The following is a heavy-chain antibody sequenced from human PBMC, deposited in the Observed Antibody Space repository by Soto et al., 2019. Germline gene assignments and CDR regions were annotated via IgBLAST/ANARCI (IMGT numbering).Heavy chain of an antibody. Sequence: PSETLFLTCTLSGDSISSGSYFWTWIRQPPGKGLEWIGYMSYSGSTYYNPSLKSRVTISIDSSKNQFSLDLSSVTAADTAVYYCAGGGVRGVITRTRDYYGMDVWDQGTTVTVSS. CDR1: GDSISSGSYF. CDR3: AGGGVRGVITRTRDYYGMDV. J-gene: IGHJ6*02. V-gene: IGHV4-30-4*01. CDR2: MSYSGST. D-gene: IGHD3-10*01.